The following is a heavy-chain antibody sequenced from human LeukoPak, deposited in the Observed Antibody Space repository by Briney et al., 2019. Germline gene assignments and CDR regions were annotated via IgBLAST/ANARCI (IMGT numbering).Heavy chain of an antibody. J-gene: IGHJ3*02. CDR3: ARDLAAARHDAFDI. CDR2: IYYRGST. Sequence: IPSETLSLTCTVSGGSISSSNYYWGWIRQPPGKGLEWIGSIYYRGSTYYNPSPKSRVTISVDTSKNQFSLKLSSVTAADTAVYYCARDLAAARHDAFDIWGQGTMVTVSS. D-gene: IGHD6-13*01. CDR1: GGSISSSNYY. V-gene: IGHV4-39*07.